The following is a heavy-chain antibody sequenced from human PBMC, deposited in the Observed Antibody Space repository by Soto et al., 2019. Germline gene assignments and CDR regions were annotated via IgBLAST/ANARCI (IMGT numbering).Heavy chain of an antibody. CDR1: GFTFSNAW. D-gene: IGHD2-15*01. CDR2: IKSKTDGGTT. Sequence: GGSLRLSCAASGFTFSNAWMSWVRQAPGKGLEWVGRIKSKTDGGTTDYAAPVKGRFTISRDDSKNTLYLQMNSLKTEDTAVYYCTTDLKPCSGGSCYNPKSDYWGQGTLVTVSS. J-gene: IGHJ4*02. V-gene: IGHV3-15*01. CDR3: TTDLKPCSGGSCYNPKSDY.